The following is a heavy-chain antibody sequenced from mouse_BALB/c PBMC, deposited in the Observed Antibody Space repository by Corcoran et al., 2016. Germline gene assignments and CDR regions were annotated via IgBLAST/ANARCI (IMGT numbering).Heavy chain of an antibody. V-gene: IGHV9-3-1*01. CDR2: INTYTGEP. CDR1: GYTFTNNG. CDR3: AREPYAMDY. Sequence: QIQLVQSGPELKKPGETVKISCKASGYTFTNNGMNWVKQAPGKGLKWMGRINTYTGEPTYADDFKGRFAFSLETSASTAYLQINNLKSEDTATYFCAREPYAMDYWGQGTSVTVSS. J-gene: IGHJ4*01.